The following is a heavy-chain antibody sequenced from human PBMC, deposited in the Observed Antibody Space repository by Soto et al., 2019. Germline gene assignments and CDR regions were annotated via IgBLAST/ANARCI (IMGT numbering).Heavy chain of an antibody. J-gene: IGHJ6*02. CDR2: INPNSGVT. D-gene: IGHD2-8*01. CDR1: GYTFTGHY. V-gene: IGHV1-2*04. CDR3: ARAGNGVCSYGGCPQYFGIDV. Sequence: LVQSGPEVRKSGASVKRSCRASGYTFTGHYIQWVRQLPGQGLEWMGWINPNSGVTKFAEKLQGWVTMSRDTSMSTSVLAVSRLTFAATAVDLLARAGNGVCSYGGCPQYFGIDVWGHGPTVT.